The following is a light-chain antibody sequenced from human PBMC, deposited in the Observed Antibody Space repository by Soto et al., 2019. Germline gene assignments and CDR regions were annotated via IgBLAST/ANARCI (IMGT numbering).Light chain of an antibody. CDR2: RVS. Sequence: DIVMTQTPLSLSVSLGQPASISCRSSQSLLDTNGNTYLSWYHQRPGQPPRLLIHRVSNRFSGVPQRFSGSGAGTEFTLEISRVEPEDVGTYYCVQGTLWWTFGQGTKVEI. V-gene: IGKV2-24*01. CDR1: QSLLDTNGNTY. J-gene: IGKJ1*01. CDR3: VQGTLWWT.